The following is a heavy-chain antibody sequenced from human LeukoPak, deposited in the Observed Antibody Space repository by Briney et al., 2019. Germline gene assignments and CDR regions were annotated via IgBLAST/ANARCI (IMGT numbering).Heavy chain of an antibody. CDR2: INPNSGGT. CDR3: AISFCLGQLLYLLPDY. J-gene: IGHJ4*02. Sequence: ASVKVSCKASGYTFTGYYMHWVRQAPGQGLEWMGWINPNSGGTNYAQKFQGRVTMTRDTSIRTVYMELSRLRSDDTAVYYCAISFCLGQLLYLLPDYWGQGTLVTVPS. D-gene: IGHD2-2*02. V-gene: IGHV1-2*02. CDR1: GYTFTGYY.